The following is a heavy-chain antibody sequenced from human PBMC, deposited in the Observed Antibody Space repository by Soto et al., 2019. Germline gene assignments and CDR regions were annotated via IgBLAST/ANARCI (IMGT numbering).Heavy chain of an antibody. Sequence: SETLSLTCTVSGGSISSSSYYWGWIRQPPGKGLEWIGSIYYSGSTYYNPSLKSRVTISVDTSKNQFSLKLSSVTAADTAVYYCARGDYDYIWGSYPHFDYWGQGTLVTVSS. J-gene: IGHJ4*02. CDR1: GGSISSSSYY. V-gene: IGHV4-39*01. CDR3: ARGDYDYIWGSYPHFDY. CDR2: IYYSGST. D-gene: IGHD3-16*02.